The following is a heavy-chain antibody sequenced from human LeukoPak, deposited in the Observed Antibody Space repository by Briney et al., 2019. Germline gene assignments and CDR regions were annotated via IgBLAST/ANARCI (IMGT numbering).Heavy chain of an antibody. Sequence: PSETLSLTCTVSGGSISSYYWSWIRQPPGKGLEWIGYIYYSGSTNYNPSLKSRVTISVDTSKNQFSLKLSSVTAADTAVYYCARSLTGTNYYYYYYMDVWGKGTTVTVSS. D-gene: IGHD1-7*01. V-gene: IGHV4-59*01. CDR1: GGSISSYY. CDR2: IYYSGST. J-gene: IGHJ6*03. CDR3: ARSLTGTNYYYYYYMDV.